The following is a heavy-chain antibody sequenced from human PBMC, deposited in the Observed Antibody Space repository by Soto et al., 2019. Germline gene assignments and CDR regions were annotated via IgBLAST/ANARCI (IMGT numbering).Heavy chain of an antibody. V-gene: IGHV4-59*08. D-gene: IGHD6-19*01. CDR2: IYYSGST. CDR1: GGSISSYY. CDR3: ARHGSEQWLDHFDY. Sequence: QVQLQESGPGLVKPSETLSLTCTVSGGSISSYYWSWIRQPPGKGLAWIGYIYYSGSTNYNPSLTSRVTISVDTSKNQLSLKLSSVTAADTAVYYCARHGSEQWLDHFDYWGQGTLVTVSS. J-gene: IGHJ4*02.